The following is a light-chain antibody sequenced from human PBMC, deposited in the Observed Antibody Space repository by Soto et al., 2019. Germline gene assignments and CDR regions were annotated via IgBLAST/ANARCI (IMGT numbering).Light chain of an antibody. J-gene: IGKJ1*01. V-gene: IGKV1-39*01. Sequence: DIQMTQSPTSLSASVGDRVTISCRASQSISTYLSWYQQKPGKAPRLLIYAASTVQSGVPPRFSGSGSGTDFILTISSRRSEDIATYFCQQTYSAPPWTFGQGTKVEIK. CDR2: AAS. CDR1: QSISTY. CDR3: QQTYSAPPWT.